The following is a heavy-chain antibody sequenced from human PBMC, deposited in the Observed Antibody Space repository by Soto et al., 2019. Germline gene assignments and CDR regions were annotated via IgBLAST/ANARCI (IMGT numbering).Heavy chain of an antibody. J-gene: IGHJ3*02. CDR2: ISAYNGNT. V-gene: IGHV1-18*01. CDR1: GYTFTSYG. Sequence: ASVKVSCKASGYTFTSYGISWVRQAPGQGLEWMGWISAYNGNTNYAQKLQGRVTMTRDTSTSAVYMELSSLRSEDTAVYYCARDPSWWPEDAFDIWGQGTMVTVSS. D-gene: IGHD2-8*02. CDR3: ARDPSWWPEDAFDI.